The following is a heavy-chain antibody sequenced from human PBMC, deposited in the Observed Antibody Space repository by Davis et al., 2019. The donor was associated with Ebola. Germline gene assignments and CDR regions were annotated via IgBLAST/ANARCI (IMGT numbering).Heavy chain of an antibody. CDR3: AKDIQGGSSYLED. CDR1: GFPFSDYA. V-gene: IGHV3-23*01. D-gene: IGHD3-16*01. Sequence: GGSLRLSCTASGFPFSDYAMSWVRQAPGKGPEWVSDLSVAGLTHYADSVKGRFTISRDISKDTLYLEMNSVRPDDTAVYYCAKDIQGGSSYLEDWGQGTLVTVSS. J-gene: IGHJ4*02. CDR2: LSVAGLT.